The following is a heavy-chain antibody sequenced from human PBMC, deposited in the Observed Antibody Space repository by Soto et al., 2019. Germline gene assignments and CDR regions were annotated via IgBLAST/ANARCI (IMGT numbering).Heavy chain of an antibody. D-gene: IGHD3-3*01. V-gene: IGHV1-8*01. Sequence: ASVKVSCKASGYTFTSYDINWVRQATGQGLEWMGWMNPNSGNTGYAQKFQGRVTMTGNTSISTAYMELSSLRSEDTAVYYCARVRGYDFWSGDYYYYGMDVWGQGTTVTVSS. J-gene: IGHJ6*02. CDR2: MNPNSGNT. CDR1: GYTFTSYD. CDR3: ARVRGYDFWSGDYYYYGMDV.